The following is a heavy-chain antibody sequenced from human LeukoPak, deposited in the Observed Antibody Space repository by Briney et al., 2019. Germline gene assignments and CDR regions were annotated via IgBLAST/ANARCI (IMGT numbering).Heavy chain of an antibody. J-gene: IGHJ6*02. V-gene: IGHV3-30*14. CDR2: ISYDGSNK. Sequence: GRSLRLSCAASGFTFSSYAMHWVRQAPGKGLEWVAVISYDGSNKYYADSVKGRFTISRDSSKNTLYLQMNSLRAEDTAVYYCARDPVGAIGYGMDVWGQGTTVTVSS. CDR3: ARDPVGAIGYGMDV. D-gene: IGHD1-26*01. CDR1: GFTFSSYA.